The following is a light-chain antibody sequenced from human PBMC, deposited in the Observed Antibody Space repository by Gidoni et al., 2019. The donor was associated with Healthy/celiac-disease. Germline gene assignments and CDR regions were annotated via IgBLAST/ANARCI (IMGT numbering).Light chain of an antibody. Sequence: QSVLTQPPSVSAAPGQRVTISCTGSSSNIGAGYDVHWYQQLPGTAPKLLIYGNSNRPSGVPDRFSGSKAGTSASLAITGLQAEDEADYYCQSYDSSLPWVFGGGTKLTVL. CDR1: SSNIGAGYD. V-gene: IGLV1-40*01. J-gene: IGLJ3*02. CDR2: GNS. CDR3: QSYDSSLPWV.